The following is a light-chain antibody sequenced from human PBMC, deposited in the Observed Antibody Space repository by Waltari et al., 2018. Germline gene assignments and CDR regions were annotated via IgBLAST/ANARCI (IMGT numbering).Light chain of an antibody. CDR2: DAS. CDR1: QDTSNY. CDR3: QQYDNLPPF. J-gene: IGKJ4*01. Sequence: DIQMTQSPSSLSASVGDRVTLTCQASQDTSNYLNWYQQKPGKAPKLLIYDASNLETGVPSRFSGSGSGTDFTFTISSLQPEDIATYYCQQYDNLPPFFGGGTKVEIK. V-gene: IGKV1-33*01.